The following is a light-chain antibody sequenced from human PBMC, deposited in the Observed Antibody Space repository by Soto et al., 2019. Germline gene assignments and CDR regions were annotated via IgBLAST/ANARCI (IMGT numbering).Light chain of an antibody. V-gene: IGKV1-5*03. CDR2: KAS. CDR3: QQYGSSPWT. J-gene: IGKJ1*01. CDR1: QTISSW. Sequence: DIQMTQSPSTLSGSVGDRVTITCRASQTISSWLAWYQQKPGKAPKLLIYKASTLKSGVPSRSSGSGSGTEFTLTISSLQPDDFATYYCQQYGSSPWTFGQGTKVEIK.